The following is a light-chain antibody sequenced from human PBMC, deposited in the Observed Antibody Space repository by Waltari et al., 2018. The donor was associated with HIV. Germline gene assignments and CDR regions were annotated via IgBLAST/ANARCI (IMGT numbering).Light chain of an antibody. CDR2: STN. CDR3: VLYMGSGIRV. V-gene: IGLV8-61*01. CDR1: SGSVSPGYY. Sequence: QTVVTQEPSFSVSPGGTVTLTCGLSSGSVSPGYYPSWYQQTPGQAPRTLIYSTNTRSSGVPDRFSGSILGNKAALTITGAQADDESDYYCVLYMGSGIRVFGGGTKLTVL. J-gene: IGLJ3*02.